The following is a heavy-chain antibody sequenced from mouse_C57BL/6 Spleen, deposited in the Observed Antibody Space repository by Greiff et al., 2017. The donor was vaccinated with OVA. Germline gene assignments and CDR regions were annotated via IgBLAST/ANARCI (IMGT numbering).Heavy chain of an antibody. CDR2: IDPSDSST. D-gene: IGHD4-1*01. CDR3: ARSRENCDTAY. V-gene: IGHV1-50*01. CDR1: GYTFTSYW. J-gene: IGHJ3*01. Sequence: QVQLQQPGAELVKPGASVKLSCKASGYTFTSYWMQWVKQRPGQGLEWIGEIDPSDSSTNYNQKFKGKATLTVDTSSSTAYMPLSSLPSEDSALYYCARSRENCDTAYWGQGTLVTVSA.